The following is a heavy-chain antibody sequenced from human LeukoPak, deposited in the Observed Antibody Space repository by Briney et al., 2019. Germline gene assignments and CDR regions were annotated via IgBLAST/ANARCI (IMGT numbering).Heavy chain of an antibody. V-gene: IGHV3-21*01. D-gene: IGHD5-12*01. CDR1: GFTFSSYS. CDR3: ARVGGYSGYDLAFEHYYYYMDV. J-gene: IGHJ6*03. Sequence: GGSLRLSCAASGFTFSSYSMNCVRQAPGKRREWGSSISSSRSYIYYADSVRGRYTISRDNAKHSLYLQMNRLRAEDTAGYYCARVGGYSGYDLAFEHYYYYMDVWGKGTTVTVSS. CDR2: ISSSRSYI.